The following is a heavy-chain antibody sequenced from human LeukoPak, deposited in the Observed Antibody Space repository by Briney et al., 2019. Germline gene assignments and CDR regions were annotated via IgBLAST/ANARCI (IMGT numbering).Heavy chain of an antibody. V-gene: IGHV4-59*08. Sequence: PSETLSLTCTVSGGSISSYYWSWIRQPPGKGLEWIGYIYSSGSTNYNPSLKSRVTISVDTSKNQFSLKLSSVTAADTAVYYCARSVGADGDAFDIWGQGTMVTVSS. CDR1: GGSISSYY. D-gene: IGHD1-26*01. CDR3: ARSVGADGDAFDI. J-gene: IGHJ3*02. CDR2: IYSSGST.